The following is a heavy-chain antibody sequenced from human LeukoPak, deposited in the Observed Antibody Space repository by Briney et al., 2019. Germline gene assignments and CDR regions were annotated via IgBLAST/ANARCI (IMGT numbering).Heavy chain of an antibody. J-gene: IGHJ4*02. V-gene: IGHV3-30*18. CDR3: AKDLLSSTSCIDY. CDR2: ISYDGSNK. D-gene: IGHD2-2*01. CDR1: GFTFSSYG. Sequence: PGGSLRLSCAASGFTFSSYGMHWVRQAPGKGLEWVAVISYDGSNKYYADSVKGRFTISRDNSKNTLYLQMNSLIAEDTAVYYCAKDLLSSTSCIDYWGQGTLVTVSS.